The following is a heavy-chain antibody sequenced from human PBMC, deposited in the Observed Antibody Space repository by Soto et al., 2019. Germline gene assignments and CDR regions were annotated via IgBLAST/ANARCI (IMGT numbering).Heavy chain of an antibody. Sequence: GGSLRLSCAASGFTFSSYAMSWVRQAPGKGLEWVSAISGSGGSTYYADSVKGRFTISRDNSKNTLYLQMNSLRAEDTAVYCCAKDLVRGYQYNWFDPWGQGTLVTVSS. CDR3: AKDLVRGYQYNWFDP. J-gene: IGHJ5*02. CDR1: GFTFSSYA. V-gene: IGHV3-23*01. CDR2: ISGSGGST. D-gene: IGHD3-16*02.